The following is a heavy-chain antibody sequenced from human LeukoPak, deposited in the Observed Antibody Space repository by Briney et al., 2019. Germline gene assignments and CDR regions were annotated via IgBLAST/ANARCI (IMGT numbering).Heavy chain of an antibody. D-gene: IGHD3-22*01. J-gene: IGHJ4*02. V-gene: IGHV1-18*01. Sequence: ASVKVSCKASGYTFTSYGISWVRQAPEQGRECGGWISVYNGNTNYAQKLQGRVTMTTDTSTSTAYMELRSLRSDDTAVYYCARDYYYDSSGYYYELLYWGQGTLVTVSS. CDR1: GYTFTSYG. CDR2: ISVYNGNT. CDR3: ARDYYYDSSGYYYELLY.